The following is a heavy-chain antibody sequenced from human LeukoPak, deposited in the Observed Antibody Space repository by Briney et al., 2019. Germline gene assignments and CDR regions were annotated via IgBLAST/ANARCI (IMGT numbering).Heavy chain of an antibody. V-gene: IGHV3-23*01. CDR1: RFTFSNYG. J-gene: IGHJ4*02. Sequence: PGGSLRLSCAASRFTFSNYGMSWVRQAPGKGLEWVTAISGSGGSTYYADSVKGRFTMSRDNSKNTLYLQMNSLRAEDTAVYYCAKEATGCSTTSCYIDYWGQGTLVTVSS. CDR3: AKEATGCSTTSCYIDY. D-gene: IGHD2-2*02. CDR2: ISGSGGST.